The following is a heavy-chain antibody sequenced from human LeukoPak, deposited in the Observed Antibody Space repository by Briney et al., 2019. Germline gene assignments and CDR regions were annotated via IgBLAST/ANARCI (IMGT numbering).Heavy chain of an antibody. J-gene: IGHJ6*03. CDR1: GYTFTGYY. CDR3: ASPLVGAIFTHYYSMDV. Sequence: ASVKVSCKASGYTFTGYYMHWVRQAPGQGLEWMGWINPNSGGTNYAQKFQGRVTMTRDTSISTAYMELSRLRSDDTAVYYCASPLVGAIFTHYYSMDVSGKGTTVTVSS. CDR2: INPNSGGT. D-gene: IGHD3-9*01. V-gene: IGHV1-2*02.